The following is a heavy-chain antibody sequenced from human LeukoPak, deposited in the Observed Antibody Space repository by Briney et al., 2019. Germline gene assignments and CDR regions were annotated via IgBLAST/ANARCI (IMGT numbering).Heavy chain of an antibody. CDR3: ARGLGKQNYYFDY. D-gene: IGHD6-19*01. Sequence: ASVKVSCKASGYTFTDHYIHWVRQAPGQGFEWMGIINPSGGSTSYAQKFQGRVTMTRDTSTSTVYMELSSLRSEDTAVYYCARGLGKQNYYFDYWGQGTLVTVSS. V-gene: IGHV1-46*01. CDR2: INPSGGST. J-gene: IGHJ4*02. CDR1: GYTFTDHY.